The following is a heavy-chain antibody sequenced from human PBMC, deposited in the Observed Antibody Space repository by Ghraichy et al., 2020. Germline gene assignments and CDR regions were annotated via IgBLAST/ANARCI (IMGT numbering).Heavy chain of an antibody. D-gene: IGHD3-10*01. V-gene: IGHV3-66*02. CDR1: GFTVSSNY. CDR2: IYSGGST. CDR3: ARDRWFGEPQDAFDI. Sequence: GGSLRLSCAASGFTVSSNYMSWVRQAPGKGLEWVSVIYSGGSTYYADSVKGRFTISRDNSKNTLYLQMNSLRAEDTAVYYCARDRWFGEPQDAFDIWGQGTMVTVSS. J-gene: IGHJ3*02.